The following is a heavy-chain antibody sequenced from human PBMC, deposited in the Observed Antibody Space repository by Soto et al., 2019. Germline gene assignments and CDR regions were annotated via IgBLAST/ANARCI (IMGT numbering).Heavy chain of an antibody. CDR1: GFTFSSYA. CDR3: AKDTPHYDFWSGDFDGVFVFADFEI. CDR2: ISGSGGST. D-gene: IGHD3-3*01. Sequence: GWSLILSCAASGFTFSSYAMSWVRQAPGKGLEWVSAISGSGGSTYYADSVKGRFSISRDNSKNTLYLQMNSLRAEDTAVYYCAKDTPHYDFWSGDFDGVFVFADFEIWGQGTMVTASS. J-gene: IGHJ3*02. V-gene: IGHV3-23*01.